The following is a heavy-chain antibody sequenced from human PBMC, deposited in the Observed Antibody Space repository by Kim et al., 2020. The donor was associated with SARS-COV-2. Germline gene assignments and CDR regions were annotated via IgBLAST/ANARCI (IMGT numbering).Heavy chain of an antibody. J-gene: IGHJ4*02. CDR3: ATLAGFGEQNFDY. V-gene: IGHV5-10-1*01. Sequence: YSPSVQGHVTISADKSISTAYLQWSSLKASDTAMYYCATLAGFGEQNFDYWGQGTLVTVSS. D-gene: IGHD3-10*01.